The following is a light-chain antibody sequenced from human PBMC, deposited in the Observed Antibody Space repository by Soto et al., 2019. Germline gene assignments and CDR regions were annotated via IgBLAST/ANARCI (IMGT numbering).Light chain of an antibody. CDR1: QSLGSNF. CDR3: QQYGSSLSIT. Sequence: IVLTQSPGTLSLSPGERATLSCRASQSLGSNFLAWYQQKPGQAPRLLIYGASSRATGIPDRFSGSGSGTDFTLTISRLEPEDFAVYYCQQYGSSLSITFGQGTRLEI. V-gene: IGKV3-20*01. J-gene: IGKJ5*01. CDR2: GAS.